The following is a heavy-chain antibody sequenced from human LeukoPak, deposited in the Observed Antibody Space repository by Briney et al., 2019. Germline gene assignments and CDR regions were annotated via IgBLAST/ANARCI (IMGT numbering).Heavy chain of an antibody. J-gene: IGHJ4*02. CDR1: GGSISSYY. Sequence: SETLSLTCTVSGGSISSYYWSWIRQPPGKGLEWIGYIYYSGSTNYNPSLKSRVTISVDTSKNQFSLKLSSVTAADTAVYYCARLYYYDSSGYYGPYFDYWGQGSLVTVSS. V-gene: IGHV4-59*01. D-gene: IGHD3-22*01. CDR2: IYYSGST. CDR3: ARLYYYDSSGYYGPYFDY.